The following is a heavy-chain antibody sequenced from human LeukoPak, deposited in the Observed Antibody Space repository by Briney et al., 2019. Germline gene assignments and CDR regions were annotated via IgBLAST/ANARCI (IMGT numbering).Heavy chain of an antibody. Sequence: PGGSLRLSCAASGFTFDDYGMSWVRQAPGKGLEGVSGINWNGGSTGYADSVKGRFTISRDNAKNSLYLQMNGLRAEDTAVYYCASGFTMIVVVKNYYMDVWGKGTTVTVSS. CDR3: ASGFTMIVVVKNYYMDV. CDR1: GFTFDDYG. D-gene: IGHD3-22*01. CDR2: INWNGGST. J-gene: IGHJ6*03. V-gene: IGHV3-20*04.